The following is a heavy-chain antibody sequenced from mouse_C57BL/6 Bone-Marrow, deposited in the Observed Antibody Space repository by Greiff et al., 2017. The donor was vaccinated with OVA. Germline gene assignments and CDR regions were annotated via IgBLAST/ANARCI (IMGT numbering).Heavy chain of an antibody. V-gene: IGHV1-69*01. CDR1: GYTFTSYW. Sequence: QVQLQQPGAELVMPGASVKLSCKASGYTFTSYWMHWVKQRPGQGLEWIGEIDPSDSYTNYNQKFKGKSTLTVDKSSSTAYMQLSSLTSEDSAVYYCARADGYSPDYFDYWGQGTTLTVSS. J-gene: IGHJ2*01. CDR3: ARADGYSPDYFDY. D-gene: IGHD2-3*01. CDR2: IDPSDSYT.